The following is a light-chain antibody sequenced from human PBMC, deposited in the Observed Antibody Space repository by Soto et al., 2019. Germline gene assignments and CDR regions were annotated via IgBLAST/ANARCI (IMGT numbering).Light chain of an antibody. V-gene: IGLV1-47*02. CDR3: AAWDDNLNADV. Sequence: QPALTQPPSASSTPGQTVTISCSGSTSNIGTFYVYWYQHLPGTAPKLLIYLGDQRASGVSDRFSGSKSGTSASLAINGLRSDDEADYYCAAWDDNLNADVFGSGTKLTVL. CDR1: TSNIGTFY. CDR2: LGD. J-gene: IGLJ1*01.